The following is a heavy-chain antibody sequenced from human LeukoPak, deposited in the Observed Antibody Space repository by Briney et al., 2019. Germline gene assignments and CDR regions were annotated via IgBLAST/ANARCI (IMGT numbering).Heavy chain of an antibody. J-gene: IGHJ6*03. CDR3: ATGSLDLRYYYYMDV. Sequence: SVKVSCKASGGTFSSYAISWVRQAPGQGLEWMGRIIPILGIANYAQKFQGRVTMTEDTSTDTAYMELSSLRSEDTAVYYCATGSLDLRYYYYMDVWGKGTTVTVSS. CDR2: IIPILGIA. CDR1: GGTFSSYA. V-gene: IGHV1-69*04.